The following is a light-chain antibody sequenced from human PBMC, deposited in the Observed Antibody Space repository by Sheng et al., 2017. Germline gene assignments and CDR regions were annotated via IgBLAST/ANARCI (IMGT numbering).Light chain of an antibody. Sequence: DIQMTQSPSSLSASVGDRVTITCRASQGISDSLAWYQQKPGKAPKLLIYDASNLETGVPSRFSGSGSGTDFTFTISSLQPEDIATYYCQQYDNLPITFGQGTRLEIK. CDR3: QQYDNLPIT. CDR2: DAS. V-gene: IGKV1-33*01. CDR1: QGISDS. J-gene: IGKJ5*01.